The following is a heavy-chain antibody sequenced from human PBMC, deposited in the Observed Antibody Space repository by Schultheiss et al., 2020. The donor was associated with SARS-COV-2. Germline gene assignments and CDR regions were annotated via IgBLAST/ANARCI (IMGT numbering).Heavy chain of an antibody. V-gene: IGHV3-30*19. CDR3: ARITMIVVVFDY. D-gene: IGHD3-22*01. J-gene: IGHJ4*02. Sequence: GGSLRLSCAASGFTFSSYGMHWVRQAPGKGLEWVAVISYDGSNKYYADSVKGRFTISRDNSKNTLYLQMNSLRAEDTAVYYCARITMIVVVFDYWGQGTLVTVSS. CDR1: GFTFSSYG. CDR2: ISYDGSNK.